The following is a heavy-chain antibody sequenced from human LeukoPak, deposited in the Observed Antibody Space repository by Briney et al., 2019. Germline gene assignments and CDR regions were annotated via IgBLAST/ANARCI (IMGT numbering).Heavy chain of an antibody. CDR3: ARDLRNYGMDV. Sequence: GGSLRLSCAASGFTFSAYYMNWVRQAPGKGLEGVSSISSSGTYIYCAASMKGRFTISRDNAKNSLYLQMNSLRADDTAVYYCARDLRNYGMDVWGQGTTVTVSS. V-gene: IGHV3-21*01. CDR2: ISSSGTYI. CDR1: GFTFSAYY. J-gene: IGHJ6*02.